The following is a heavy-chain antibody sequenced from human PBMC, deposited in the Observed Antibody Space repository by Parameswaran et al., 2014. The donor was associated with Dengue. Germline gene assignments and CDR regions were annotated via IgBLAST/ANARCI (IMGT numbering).Heavy chain of an antibody. CDR2: INTNTGNP. J-gene: IGHJ6*02. Sequence: WVRQAPGQGLEWMGWINTNTGNPTYAQGFTGRFVFSLDTSVSTAYLQISSLKAEDTAVYYCARDSVFGPQKRDDYGDYNHYYYYGMDVWGQGTTVTVSS. V-gene: IGHV7-4-1*02. CDR3: ARDSVFGPQKRDDYGDYNHYYYYGMDV. D-gene: IGHD4-17*01.